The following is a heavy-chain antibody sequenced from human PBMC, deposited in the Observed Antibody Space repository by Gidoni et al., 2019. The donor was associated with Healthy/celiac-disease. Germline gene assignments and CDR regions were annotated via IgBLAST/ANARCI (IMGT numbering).Heavy chain of an antibody. CDR1: GFTFSSYG. CDR3: ARGSSSPLYYYGMDV. J-gene: IGHJ6*02. CDR2: IWYDGSNK. D-gene: IGHD2-2*01. V-gene: IGHV3-33*01. Sequence: QVQLVESGGGVVQPGRSLRLSCAASGFTFSSYGMHWVRQAPGKGLEWVAVIWYDGSNKYYADSVKGRFTISRDNSKNTLYLQMNSLRAEDTAVYYCARGSSSPLYYYGMDVWGQGTTVTVSS.